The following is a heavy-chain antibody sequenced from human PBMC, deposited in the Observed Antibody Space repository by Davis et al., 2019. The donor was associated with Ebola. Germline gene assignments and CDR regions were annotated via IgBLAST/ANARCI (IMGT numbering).Heavy chain of an antibody. V-gene: IGHV4-31*03. J-gene: IGHJ4*02. D-gene: IGHD1-1*01. Sequence: MPSETLSLTCTVSGGAISSGGYYWSWIRQHPGKGLEWIGYIHYSGSTYYNPSLKSRLTISVDTSKNQFSLKVSSVTAADTAVYYCARASWLGTGAYEWGQGTLVTVSS. CDR3: ARASWLGTGAYE. CDR2: IHYSGST. CDR1: GGAISSGGYY.